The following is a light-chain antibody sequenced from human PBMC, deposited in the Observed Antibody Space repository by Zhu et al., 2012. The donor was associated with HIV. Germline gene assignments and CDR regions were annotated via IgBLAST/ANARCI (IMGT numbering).Light chain of an antibody. CDR1: ESVKTD. J-gene: IGKJ4*01. CDR2: GTS. V-gene: IGKV3-15*01. Sequence: IVMTQSPATLSASPGERATLSCRASESVKTDLAWYQQKPGQAPRLLIYGTSTRATGIPARFSGSGSGTEFTLTISSLQSEDFALYYCQQYNDWPPLTFGGGTRVGI. CDR3: QQYNDWPPLT.